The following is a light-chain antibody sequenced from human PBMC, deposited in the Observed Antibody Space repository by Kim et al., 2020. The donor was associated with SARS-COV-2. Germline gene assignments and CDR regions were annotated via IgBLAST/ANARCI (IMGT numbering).Light chain of an antibody. V-gene: IGKV3-11*01. CDR1: QSVSSY. CDR3: QRRSNWPLA. Sequence: EIVLTQSPATPSLSPGERATLYRRASQSVSSYLAWYQQKPGQAPRLLIYDASNRTTGIPARFSGSGSGTDFTLTISSLEPEDFAVYYCQRRSNWPLAFGRGTKVDI. J-gene: IGKJ3*01. CDR2: DAS.